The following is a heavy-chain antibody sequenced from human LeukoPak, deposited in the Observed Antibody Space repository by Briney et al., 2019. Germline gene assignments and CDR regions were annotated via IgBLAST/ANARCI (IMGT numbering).Heavy chain of an antibody. CDR1: GFTFSSDW. D-gene: IGHD1-7*01. J-gene: IGHJ6*02. CDR3: ARAITGTWNVMDV. Sequence: GGSLRLSCAASGFTFSSDWMHWVRQAPGQGLVWVSRISSDGSGTKYADSVKDRITISRDNTKNTLSLQMNSLRAEDSAVYYCARAITGTWNVMDVWGQGTTVTVSS. CDR2: ISSDGSGT. V-gene: IGHV3-74*03.